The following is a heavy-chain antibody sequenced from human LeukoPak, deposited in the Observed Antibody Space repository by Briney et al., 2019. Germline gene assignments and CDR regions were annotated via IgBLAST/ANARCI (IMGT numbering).Heavy chain of an antibody. CDR2: IIPIFGTA. V-gene: IGHV1-69*13. Sequence: SVKVSCKASGGTFSSYAISWVRQAPGQGLEWMGGIIPIFGTANYAQKFKGRVTITADESTSTAYMELSSLRSEDTAVYYCARGGVWRGYSSSWYPKPFDYWGQGTLVTVSS. J-gene: IGHJ4*02. D-gene: IGHD6-13*01. CDR3: ARGGVWRGYSSSWYPKPFDY. CDR1: GGTFSSYA.